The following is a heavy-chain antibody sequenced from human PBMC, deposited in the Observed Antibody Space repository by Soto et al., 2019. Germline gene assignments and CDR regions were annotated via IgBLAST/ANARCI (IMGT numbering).Heavy chain of an antibody. CDR2: IVVGSGNT. CDR3: AADFSSSGWYDYNFDY. J-gene: IGHJ4*02. Sequence: SVNVSCQASGFTFTSSAVQWVRQARGQRLEWIGWIVVGSGNTNYAQKFQERVTITRDMSTSTAYMELSSLRSEDTAVYYCAADFSSSGWYDYNFDYWGRG. V-gene: IGHV1-58*01. D-gene: IGHD6-19*01. CDR1: GFTFTSSA.